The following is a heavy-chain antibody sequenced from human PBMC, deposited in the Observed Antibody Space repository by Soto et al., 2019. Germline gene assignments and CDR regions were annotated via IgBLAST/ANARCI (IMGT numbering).Heavy chain of an antibody. CDR1: GYTFNDYY. CDR2: INPDSGGT. V-gene: IGHV1-2*02. D-gene: IGHD2-15*01. J-gene: IGHJ5*02. Sequence: ASVKVSCKASGYTFNDYYIYWVRQAPGQGLEWMGWINPDSGGTNYAQKFQGRVTMTRDTSISTAYMELTRLASDDTAVYYCARPYCGSSSCQGWFAPWGQGTLVTVSS. CDR3: ARPYCGSSSCQGWFAP.